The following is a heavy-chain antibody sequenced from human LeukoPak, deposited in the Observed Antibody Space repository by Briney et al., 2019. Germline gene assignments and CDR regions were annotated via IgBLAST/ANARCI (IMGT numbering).Heavy chain of an antibody. J-gene: IGHJ5*02. CDR2: IYTSGST. CDR1: GGSISSYY. CDR3: ARDSRTYSSSSLDP. V-gene: IGHV4-4*07. D-gene: IGHD6-6*01. Sequence: PSETLSLTCTVSGGSISSYYWSWIRQPAGKGLVWIGRIYTSGSTNYNPSLKSRVTMSVDTSKNQFSLKLSSVTAADTAVYYCARDSRTYSSSSLDPWGQGTLVTVSS.